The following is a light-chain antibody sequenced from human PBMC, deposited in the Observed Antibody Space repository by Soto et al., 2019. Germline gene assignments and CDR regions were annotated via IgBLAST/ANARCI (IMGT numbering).Light chain of an antibody. CDR1: SSDIGSYVF. J-gene: IGLJ2*01. CDR3: SIFAGGNSVI. Sequence: QSALTQPPSASGSPGQSVAISCTGTSSDIGSYVFVSWYQQHLGKAPKLLIYEVTKRPSGVPDRFSGSKSGNTASLTVSGLQVEDEADYYCSIFAGGNSVIFGGGTQLTVL. V-gene: IGLV2-8*01. CDR2: EVT.